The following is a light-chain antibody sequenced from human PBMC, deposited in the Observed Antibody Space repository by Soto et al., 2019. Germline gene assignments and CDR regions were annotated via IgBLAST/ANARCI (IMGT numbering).Light chain of an antibody. CDR2: EVS. Sequence: QSALTQPASVSGSHGQSITIPCTGTSSDVGGYNYVSWYQQHAGKVPKLIMFEVSNRPSGVSNRFSGSKSGNTASLTISGLQAEDEADYYCSSYTSGSTYVFGTGTKLTVL. V-gene: IGLV2-14*01. J-gene: IGLJ1*01. CDR3: SSYTSGSTYV. CDR1: SSDVGGYNY.